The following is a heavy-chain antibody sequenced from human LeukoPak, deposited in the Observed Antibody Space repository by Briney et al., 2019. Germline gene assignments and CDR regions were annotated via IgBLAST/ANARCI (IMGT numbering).Heavy chain of an antibody. Sequence: PGGSLRLSCAASGFTFSSYEVNWVRQAPGKGLEWVSYISSSGSTKYYADSVKGRFTISRDNAKNSLYLQMNSLRAEDTAVYYCAREFRGVTRYFDYWGQGTLVTVSS. V-gene: IGHV3-48*03. CDR2: ISSSGSTK. D-gene: IGHD3-10*01. J-gene: IGHJ4*02. CDR3: AREFRGVTRYFDY. CDR1: GFTFSSYE.